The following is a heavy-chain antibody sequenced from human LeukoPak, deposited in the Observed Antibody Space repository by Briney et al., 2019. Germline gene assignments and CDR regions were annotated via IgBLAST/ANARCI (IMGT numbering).Heavy chain of an antibody. V-gene: IGHV4-34*01. CDR1: GGSFSGYY. Sequence: PSETLSLTCAVYGGSFSGYYWSWIRQPPGKGLEWIGEINHSGSTNYNPSLKSRVTISVDTSKNQFSLKLSSETAADTAVYYCARGPFRRGYSYGYGGFYFDYWGQGTLVTVSS. CDR3: ARGPFRRGYSYGYGGFYFDY. D-gene: IGHD5-18*01. J-gene: IGHJ4*02. CDR2: INHSGST.